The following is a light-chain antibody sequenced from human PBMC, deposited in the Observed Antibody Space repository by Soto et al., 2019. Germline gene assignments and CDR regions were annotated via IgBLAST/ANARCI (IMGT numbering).Light chain of an antibody. CDR2: DAS. Sequence: DIKLTQSPSTLSSSVGDRVTLTCRASQSISSWLAWYKQKPGKVPKLLIYDASNLGSGVPSRFRGSGSGTQFTLTISGLQPDDSATYYCQQYNDYSRTFGQGTKVDI. CDR3: QQYNDYSRT. J-gene: IGKJ1*01. CDR1: QSISSW. V-gene: IGKV1-5*01.